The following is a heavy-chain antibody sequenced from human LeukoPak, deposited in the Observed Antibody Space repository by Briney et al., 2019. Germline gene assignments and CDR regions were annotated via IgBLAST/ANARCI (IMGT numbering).Heavy chain of an antibody. V-gene: IGHV1-3*01. CDR1: GYTFTSYA. Sequence: ASVKVSCKVSGYTFTSYAMHWVRQAPGQRLEWMGWINAGNGNTKYSQKFQGRVTITRDTSASTAYMELSSLRSEDTAVYYCARGPKEYGSGTLLNGMDVWGQGTTVTVSS. J-gene: IGHJ6*02. D-gene: IGHD3-10*01. CDR3: ARGPKEYGSGTLLNGMDV. CDR2: INAGNGNT.